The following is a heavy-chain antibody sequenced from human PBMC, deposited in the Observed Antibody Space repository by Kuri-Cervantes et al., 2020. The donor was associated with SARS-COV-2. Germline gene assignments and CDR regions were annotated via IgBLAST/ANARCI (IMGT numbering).Heavy chain of an antibody. V-gene: IGHV3-20*04. CDR3: ARAGTSGSYLGY. CDR1: GFTFDDYG. D-gene: IGHD1-26*01. J-gene: IGHJ4*02. Sequence: ESLKTSRAASGFTFDDYGMSWVRQAPGKGLEWVSGINWNGVRTGYTDSVKGRFTISRDNAKNSLYLQMSSLRAEDTAFYYCARAGTSGSYLGYWGQGTLVTVSS. CDR2: INWNGVRT.